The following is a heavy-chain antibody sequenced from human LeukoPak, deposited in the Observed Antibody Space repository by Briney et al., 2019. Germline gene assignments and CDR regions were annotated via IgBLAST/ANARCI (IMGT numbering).Heavy chain of an antibody. CDR1: GFTFSSYG. Sequence: GGSLRLSCAASGFTFSSYGMSWVRQAPGKGLEWVSAISGSGGSTYYADSVKGRFTISRDNSKNTLYLQMNSLRAEDTAVYYCAKDLEYSGYEFYFDYWGQGTLVTVSS. V-gene: IGHV3-23*01. CDR2: ISGSGGST. CDR3: AKDLEYSGYEFYFDY. J-gene: IGHJ4*02. D-gene: IGHD5-12*01.